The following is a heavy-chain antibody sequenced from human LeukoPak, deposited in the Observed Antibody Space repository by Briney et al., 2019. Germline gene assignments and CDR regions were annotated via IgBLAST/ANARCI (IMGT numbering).Heavy chain of an antibody. V-gene: IGHV1-69*04. CDR1: GGTFISYT. CDR3: ARDEGGYYGDYAGYFDY. J-gene: IGHJ4*02. CDR2: IIPILGIA. Sequence: ASVKVSCKASGGTFISYTISWVRQAPGQGLEWMGRIIPILGIANYAQKFQGRVTITADKSTSTAYMELSSLRSEDTAVYYCARDEGGYYGDYAGYFDYWGQGTLVTVSS. D-gene: IGHD4-17*01.